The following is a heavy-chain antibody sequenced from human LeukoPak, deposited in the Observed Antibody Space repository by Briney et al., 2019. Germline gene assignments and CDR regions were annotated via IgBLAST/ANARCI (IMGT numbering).Heavy chain of an antibody. Sequence: AGGSLRLSCAASGYTFSSHGMTWVRQAPGKGLEWVSTINGPGDNPYYAETVKGRFTISRDNSRNTVYLQMNSLKADDTAIYYCAKVTVCFGCYFDYWGQGILVTVSS. CDR2: INGPGDNP. V-gene: IGHV3-23*01. J-gene: IGHJ4*02. CDR1: GYTFSSHG. D-gene: IGHD3-10*02. CDR3: AKVTVCFGCYFDY.